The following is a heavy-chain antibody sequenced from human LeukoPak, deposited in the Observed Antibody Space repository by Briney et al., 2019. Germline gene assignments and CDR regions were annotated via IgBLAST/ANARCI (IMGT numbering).Heavy chain of an antibody. CDR1: GGSFSGYY. V-gene: IGHV4-34*01. CDR2: INHSGST. Sequence: SETLSLTCAVYGGSFSGYYWSWIRQPPGKGLEWIGEINHSGSTNYNPSLKSRVTISIDTSKNQFSLKLSSVTAADTAVYYCARGCHVLRYFDWLLSPSGAFDIWGQGTMVTVSS. D-gene: IGHD3-9*01. CDR3: ARGCHVLRYFDWLLSPSGAFDI. J-gene: IGHJ3*02.